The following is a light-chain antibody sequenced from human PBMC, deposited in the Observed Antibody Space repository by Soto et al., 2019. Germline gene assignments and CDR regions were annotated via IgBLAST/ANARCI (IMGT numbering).Light chain of an antibody. V-gene: IGKV1-39*01. Sequence: DIKMTQTPSSLSASVGDRVSITCLASQSIRSYLNWYQRKPGKDPNLLIHAAFNLQSGVPSRFSGGVSGTDFTLTISCLQPEDVATYYCQQSYSFPQTFGQGAKV. CDR2: AAF. CDR1: QSIRSY. J-gene: IGKJ1*01. CDR3: QQSYSFPQT.